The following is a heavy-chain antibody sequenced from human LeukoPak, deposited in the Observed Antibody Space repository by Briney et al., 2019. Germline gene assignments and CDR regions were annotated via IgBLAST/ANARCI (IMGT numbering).Heavy chain of an antibody. D-gene: IGHD3-3*01. J-gene: IGHJ5*02. CDR1: GFTFSSYV. CDR2: TSGSGGST. CDR3: AKSSPYYDFWSGYLVNWFDP. V-gene: IGHV3-23*01. Sequence: GGSLRLSCAASGFTFSSYVMSWGRQALGKGLEWVSATSGSGGSTYYADSVKGRFTISRDNSKNTLYLQMNSLRAEDTAVYYCAKSSPYYDFWSGYLVNWFDPWGQGTLVTVSS.